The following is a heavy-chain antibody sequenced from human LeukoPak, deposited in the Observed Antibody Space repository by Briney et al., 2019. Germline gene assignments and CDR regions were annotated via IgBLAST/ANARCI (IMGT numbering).Heavy chain of an antibody. CDR3: AKPHFDD. Sequence: SETLSLTCAVYGGSFSDYYWSWIRQPPGKGLEWIGEINHSGRTNYNPSLKSRVTISVDTSKNQFSLKLSSVTAADTAVYYCAKPHFDDWGQGTLVTVSS. CDR2: INHSGRT. CDR1: GGSFSDYY. V-gene: IGHV4-34*01. J-gene: IGHJ4*02.